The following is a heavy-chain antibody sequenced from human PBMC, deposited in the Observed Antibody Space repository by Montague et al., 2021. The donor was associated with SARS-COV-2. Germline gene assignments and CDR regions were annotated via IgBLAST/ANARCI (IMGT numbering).Heavy chain of an antibody. CDR3: VRAGGIHNRPPV. CDR2: VSFSGDT. V-gene: IGHV4-59*13. J-gene: IGHJ4*02. CDR1: GGSISTYY. D-gene: IGHD4-23*01. Sequence: SETLSLTCSVSGGSISTYYWSWIRQPPGKGLEWIGYVSFSGDTIYNPSLKGRVTISVDTSKHQFSLGLSSVTAGDTALYYCVRAGGIHNRPPVWGQGALVIVSS.